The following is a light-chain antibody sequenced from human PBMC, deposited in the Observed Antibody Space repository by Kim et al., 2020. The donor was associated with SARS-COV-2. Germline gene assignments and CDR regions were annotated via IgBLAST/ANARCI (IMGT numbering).Light chain of an antibody. J-gene: IGKJ2*01. CDR3: QQKNTWPRT. V-gene: IGKV3-15*01. CDR2: GAS. CDR1: QSVSNK. Sequence: EIVMTQSPATLSLSPGERATLSCRASQSVSNKLAWYQQKPGQAPRLLIQGASTRATGIPAKFSGSGSGTEFSLTISSLQSEDFAVYYCQQKNTWPRTFGQGTKLEI.